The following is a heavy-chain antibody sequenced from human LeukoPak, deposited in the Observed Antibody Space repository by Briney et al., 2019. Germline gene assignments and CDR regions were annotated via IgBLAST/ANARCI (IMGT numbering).Heavy chain of an antibody. V-gene: IGHV4-59*01. CDR1: GGSISNYY. CDR3: ARGVYIAAAQYGY. CDR2: IYSSVST. D-gene: IGHD6-13*01. J-gene: IGHJ4*02. Sequence: SETLSLTCTVSGGSISNYYWSWIRQPPEKGLEWIGYIYSSVSTSYNPSLKGRVTISVDTSKNQFSLKLSSVTAADTAVYYCARGVYIAAAQYGYWGQGTLVTVSS.